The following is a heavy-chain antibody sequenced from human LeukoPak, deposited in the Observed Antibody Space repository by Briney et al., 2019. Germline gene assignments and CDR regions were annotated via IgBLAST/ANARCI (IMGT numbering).Heavy chain of an antibody. J-gene: IGHJ4*02. D-gene: IGHD3-3*01. Sequence: ASVKVSCKVSGYTLTELSMHWVRQAPGKGLEWMGGFDPEGGETIYAQKFQGRVTMTEDTSTDTAYMELSSLRSEDTAVYYCATGVTIFGVVILDYWGQGTLVTVSS. V-gene: IGHV1-24*01. CDR1: GYTLTELS. CDR3: ATGVTIFGVVILDY. CDR2: FDPEGGET.